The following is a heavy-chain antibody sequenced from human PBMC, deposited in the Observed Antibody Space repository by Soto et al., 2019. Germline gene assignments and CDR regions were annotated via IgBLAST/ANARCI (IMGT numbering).Heavy chain of an antibody. CDR1: GGSVSSGSYY. V-gene: IGHV4-61*01. J-gene: IGHJ6*02. Sequence: QVQLQESGPGLVKPSETLSLTCTVSGGSVSSGSYYWSWIRQPPGKGLEWIGYIYYSGSTNYNPSRKSRVTISVGTSKNQFSLKLSSVTAADTAVYYCARGETGTTGDYYYYGMDVWGQGTTVTVSS. CDR2: IYYSGST. D-gene: IGHD1-7*01. CDR3: ARGETGTTGDYYYYGMDV.